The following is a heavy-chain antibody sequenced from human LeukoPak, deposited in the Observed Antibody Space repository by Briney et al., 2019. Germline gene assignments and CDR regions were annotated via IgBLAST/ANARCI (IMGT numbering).Heavy chain of an antibody. V-gene: IGHV4-59*08. Sequence: SETLSLTCTVSGGSISSYYWSWIRQPPGKGLEWIGYIYYSGSTNYNPSLKSRATISVDTSKAHFSLKLSSATAADTAVYYCARHDPGWFDTWGQGTLVTVSS. CDR2: IYYSGST. CDR3: ARHDPGWFDT. J-gene: IGHJ5*02. D-gene: IGHD7-27*01. CDR1: GGSISSYY.